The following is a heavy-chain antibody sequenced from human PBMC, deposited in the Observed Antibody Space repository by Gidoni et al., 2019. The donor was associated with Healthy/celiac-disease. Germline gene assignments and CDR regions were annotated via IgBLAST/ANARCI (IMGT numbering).Heavy chain of an antibody. CDR1: GGSISSSSYY. J-gene: IGHJ4*02. Sequence: QLQLQESGPGLVKPSETLSLTCTVSGGSISSSSYYWGWIRQPPGKGLEWIGSIFYSGSTYYNPSLKSRVTISVDTSKNQFSLKLSSVTAADTAVYYCARSSPDSPTSDEYSSSPSWNWGQGTLVTVSS. CDR2: IFYSGST. CDR3: ARSSPDSPTSDEYSSSPSWN. D-gene: IGHD6-6*01. V-gene: IGHV4-39*01.